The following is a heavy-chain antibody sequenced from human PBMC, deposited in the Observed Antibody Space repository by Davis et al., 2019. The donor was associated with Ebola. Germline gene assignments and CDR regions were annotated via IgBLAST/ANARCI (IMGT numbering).Heavy chain of an antibody. CDR3: AKDPVEQQPEINWFEH. V-gene: IGHV3-30*18. J-gene: IGHJ5*02. CDR2: ISYDGSNK. CDR1: GFTFSSYG. Sequence: PGGSLRLSCAAPGFTFSSYGMHWVRQAPGKGLEWVAVISYDGSNKYYADSVKGRFTISRDNSKNTLYLQMNSLRAEDTAVYYYAKDPVEQQPEINWFEHWCQGTLVTVSS. D-gene: IGHD6-13*01.